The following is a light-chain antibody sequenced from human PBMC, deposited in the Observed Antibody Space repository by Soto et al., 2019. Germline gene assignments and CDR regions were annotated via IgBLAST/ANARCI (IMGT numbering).Light chain of an antibody. CDR1: STDIGTYSR. V-gene: IGLV2-23*02. CDR2: DVT. Sequence: ALPQPASVSGSPGQSITISCTGTSTDIGTYSRVSWYLQYPGKAPKLMIYDVTKRPSGVSNRFSGSRSGSAASLTISVLKAEDAANYYCCSDAPYFKWMFGGRT. CDR3: CSDAPYFKWM. J-gene: IGLJ3*02.